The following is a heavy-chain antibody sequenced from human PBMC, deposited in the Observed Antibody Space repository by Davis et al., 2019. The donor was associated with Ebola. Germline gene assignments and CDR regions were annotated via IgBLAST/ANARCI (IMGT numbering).Heavy chain of an antibody. Sequence: ASVKVSCKASGYTFTNYGINWVRQAPGQGLEWMGWINPHNGNTNYAQNVQGRVTMTTDTSTSTAYMEVGSLKSDDTAVYYCARAQFPTTSDHWGQGTLVTVSS. J-gene: IGHJ4*02. D-gene: IGHD1-1*01. CDR2: INPHNGNT. CDR1: GYTFTNYG. V-gene: IGHV1-18*01. CDR3: ARAQFPTTSDH.